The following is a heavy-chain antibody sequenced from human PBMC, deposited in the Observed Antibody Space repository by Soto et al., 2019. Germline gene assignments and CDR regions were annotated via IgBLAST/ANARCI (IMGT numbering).Heavy chain of an antibody. J-gene: IGHJ4*02. CDR1: GGTFSSYA. V-gene: IGHV1-46*01. CDR3: ARPEGYGSGSYYFDS. Sequence: ATVKLSCKASGGTFSSYAISWARQAPGQGLEWMGIVYVTVTGTRSAQKFQGNLTMTRYMSTSTVYMELSSLRSEDTAVYYCARPEGYGSGSYYFDSWGQGTLVTVSS. D-gene: IGHD3-10*01. CDR2: VYVTVTGT.